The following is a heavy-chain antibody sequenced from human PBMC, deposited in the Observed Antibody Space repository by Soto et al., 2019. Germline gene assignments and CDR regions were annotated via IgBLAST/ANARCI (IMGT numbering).Heavy chain of an antibody. D-gene: IGHD3-9*01. V-gene: IGHV1-8*01. CDR2: MNPNSGNT. CDR3: ARFVTYDILTGYPVYYYYYYMDV. J-gene: IGHJ6*03. CDR1: GYTFTSHD. Sequence: ASVKVSCKASGYTFTSHDINWVRQATGQGLEWMGWMNPNSGNTGYAQKFQGRVTMTRNTSISTAYMELSSPRSEDTAVYYCARFVTYDILTGYPVYYYYYYMDVWGKGTTVTVSS.